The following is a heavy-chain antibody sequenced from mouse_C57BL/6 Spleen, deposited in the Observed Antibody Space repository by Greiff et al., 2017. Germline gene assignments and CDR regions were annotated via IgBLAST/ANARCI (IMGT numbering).Heavy chain of an antibody. Sequence: QVQLKESGAELVKPGASVKMSCKASGYTFTSYWITWVKQRPGQGLEWIGDIYPGSGSTNYNEKFKSKATLTVDTSSSTAYMQLSSLTSEDSAVYYCARSPSLANWFYFDYWGQGTTLTVSS. D-gene: IGHD4-1*01. CDR3: ARSPSLANWFYFDY. J-gene: IGHJ2*01. CDR1: GYTFTSYW. CDR2: IYPGSGST. V-gene: IGHV1-55*01.